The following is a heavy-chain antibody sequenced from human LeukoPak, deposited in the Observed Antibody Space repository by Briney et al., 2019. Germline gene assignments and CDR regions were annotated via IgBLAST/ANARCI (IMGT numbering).Heavy chain of an antibody. D-gene: IGHD4-17*01. CDR3: ARVTYGEGGAFDI. Sequence: SETLSLTCTVSGGSISSGDYYWSWIRQPPGKGLEWIGYIYYSGSTYYNPSLKSRVTISVDTSKNQFSLKLSSVTAADTAVYYCARVTYGEGGAFDIWGQGTMVTVSS. J-gene: IGHJ3*02. V-gene: IGHV4-30-4*01. CDR1: GGSISSGDYY. CDR2: IYYSGST.